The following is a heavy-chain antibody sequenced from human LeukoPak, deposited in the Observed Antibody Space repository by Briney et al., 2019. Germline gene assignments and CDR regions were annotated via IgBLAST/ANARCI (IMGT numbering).Heavy chain of an antibody. J-gene: IGHJ4*02. D-gene: IGHD1-1*01. CDR1: GGSISSSSYY. CDR2: IYYSGST. V-gene: IGHV4-39*07. Sequence: SETLSLTCAVSGGSISSSSYYWGWIRQPPGKGLEWIGSIYYSGSTYYNPSLKSRVTISVDTSKNQFSLRLSSVTAADTAVYYCARPNWNDLHFDYWGQGTLVTVSS. CDR3: ARPNWNDLHFDY.